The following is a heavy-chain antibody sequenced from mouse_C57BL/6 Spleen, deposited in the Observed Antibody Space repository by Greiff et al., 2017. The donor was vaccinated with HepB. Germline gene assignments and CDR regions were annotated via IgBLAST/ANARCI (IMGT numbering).Heavy chain of an antibody. Sequence: QVQLQQPGAELVKPGASVKMSCKASGYTFTSYWITWVKQRPGQGLEWIGDIYPGSGSTNYNEKFKSKATLTVDTSSSTAYMQLSSLTSEDSAVYYCASPSTVVVDYYAMDYWGQGTSVTVSS. D-gene: IGHD1-1*01. CDR3: ASPSTVVVDYYAMDY. CDR2: IYPGSGST. CDR1: GYTFTSYW. V-gene: IGHV1-55*01. J-gene: IGHJ4*01.